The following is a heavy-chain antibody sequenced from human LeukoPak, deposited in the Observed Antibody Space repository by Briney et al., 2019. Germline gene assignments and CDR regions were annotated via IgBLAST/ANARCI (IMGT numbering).Heavy chain of an antibody. Sequence: PETLSLTCAVYGGSFSGYYWSWIRQPPGKGLEWIGEINHSGSTNYNPSLKSRVTISVDTSKNQFSLKLSSVTAADTAVYYCARDFPTVSDAFAIWGQGPMVTVSS. J-gene: IGHJ3*02. D-gene: IGHD4-17*01. CDR1: GGSFSGYY. CDR2: INHSGST. CDR3: ARDFPTVSDAFAI. V-gene: IGHV4-34*01.